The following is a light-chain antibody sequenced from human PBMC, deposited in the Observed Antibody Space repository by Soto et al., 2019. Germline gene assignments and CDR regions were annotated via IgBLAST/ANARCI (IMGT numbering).Light chain of an antibody. CDR1: QSVGDN. CDR2: GAS. Sequence: VMTQSPATLSVSPGERVTLSCRSSQSVGDNLAWFQQKPGQGPRLLIYGASTRATGIPVRFRGSGSETDFTLTISRLRSEDSAVYLCQQYNNWPITFGQGIRLEI. CDR3: QQYNNWPIT. J-gene: IGKJ5*01. V-gene: IGKV3-15*01.